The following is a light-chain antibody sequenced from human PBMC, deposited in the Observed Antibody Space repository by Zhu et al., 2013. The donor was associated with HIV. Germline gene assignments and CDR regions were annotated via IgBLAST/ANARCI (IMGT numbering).Light chain of an antibody. J-gene: IGKJ3*01. CDR1: HDISSY. CDR2: AAS. Sequence: AIRMTQSPSSFSASTGDRVTITCRASHDISSYLAWYQQKPGKAPKLLIYAASTLQSGVPSRFSGSGSGTYFTLTISCLQSEDFATYYCQQYYNSPSTFGPETKVDIK. V-gene: IGKV1-8*01. CDR3: QQYYNSPST.